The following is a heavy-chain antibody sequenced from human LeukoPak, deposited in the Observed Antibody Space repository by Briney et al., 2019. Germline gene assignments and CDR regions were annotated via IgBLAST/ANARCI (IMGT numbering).Heavy chain of an antibody. CDR1: GFTFSSYA. CDR2: ISGSGGST. J-gene: IGHJ4*02. Sequence: PGGSLRLSCAASGFTFSSYAMSWVRQAPGKGLEWVSAISGSGGSTYYADSVKGRFTISRDNSKNTLYLQMNSLRAEDTAVYYRAKDRALSRDYYFDYWGQGTLVTVSS. V-gene: IGHV3-23*01. CDR3: AKDRALSRDYYFDY. D-gene: IGHD2-2*01.